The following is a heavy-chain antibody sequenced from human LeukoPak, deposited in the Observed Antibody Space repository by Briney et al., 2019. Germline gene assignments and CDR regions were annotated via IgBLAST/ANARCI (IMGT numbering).Heavy chain of an antibody. D-gene: IGHD3-22*01. V-gene: IGHV3-30*04. CDR3: ARGLAYYYDSTAYFLDY. J-gene: IGHJ4*02. CDR2: ISSDGSYK. Sequence: GGSLRLSCTASGFTFGDYAMSWVRQAPGQGLEWVTIISSDGSYKNYADSVKGRFTISRDNSKNTLYLQMNSLRPEDTAVYYCARGLAYYYDSTAYFLDYWGQGTLVTVSS. CDR1: GFTFGDYA.